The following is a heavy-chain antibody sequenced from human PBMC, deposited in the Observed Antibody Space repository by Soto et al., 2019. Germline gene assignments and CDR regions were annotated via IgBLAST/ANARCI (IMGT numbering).Heavy chain of an antibody. Sequence: ASVKVSCKASGYTFTSYYMHWVRQAPGQGLEWMGIINPSGGSTSYAQKFQGRVTMTRDTSTSTVYMELSSLRSEDTAVYYCARVKVWFDEGPYFDYWGQGTLVTVPS. CDR3: ARVKVWFDEGPYFDY. CDR1: GYTFTSYY. D-gene: IGHD3-10*01. V-gene: IGHV1-46*01. J-gene: IGHJ4*02. CDR2: INPSGGST.